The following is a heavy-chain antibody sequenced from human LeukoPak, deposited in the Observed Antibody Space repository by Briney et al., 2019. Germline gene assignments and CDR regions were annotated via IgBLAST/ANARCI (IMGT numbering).Heavy chain of an antibody. Sequence: GGSLRLSCAASGFTFSSYWMSWVRQAPGKGLEWVANIKHDGSEKYYVDSVKGRFTISRDNAKDSLYLQMDSPRAQDTVVYYCARANSLGYWGQGTLVTVSS. J-gene: IGHJ4*02. CDR2: IKHDGSEK. V-gene: IGHV3-7*01. CDR1: GFTFSSYW. D-gene: IGHD2/OR15-2a*01. CDR3: ARANSLGY.